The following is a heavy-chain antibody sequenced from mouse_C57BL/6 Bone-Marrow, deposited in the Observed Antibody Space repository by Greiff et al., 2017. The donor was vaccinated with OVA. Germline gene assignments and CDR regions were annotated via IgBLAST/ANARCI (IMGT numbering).Heavy chain of an antibody. V-gene: IGHV1-81*01. Sequence: QVQLQQSGAELARPGASVKLSCKASGYTFTSYGISWVKQRTGQGLEWIGEIYPRSGNTYYNEKFKGKATLTADKSYSTAYMELRSLTSEDSAVYFGTREDSSGYAMDYWGQGTSVTVSS. J-gene: IGHJ4*01. CDR1: GYTFTSYG. CDR3: TREDSSGYAMDY. CDR2: IYPRSGNT. D-gene: IGHD3-2*02.